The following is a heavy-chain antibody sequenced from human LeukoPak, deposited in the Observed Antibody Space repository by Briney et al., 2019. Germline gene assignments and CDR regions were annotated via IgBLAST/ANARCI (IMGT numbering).Heavy chain of an antibody. CDR2: IWYDGSKR. CDR1: GFTFNNYG. J-gene: IGHJ3*02. Sequence: GGSLRLSCVASGFTFNNYGMHWVHQAPGKGLEWVAIIWYDGSKRYYADSVKGRFTISRDNSKNTLYLQMNSLRAEDTAVYYCAKDYYDSSGYYENDAFDIWGQGTMVTVSS. D-gene: IGHD3-22*01. V-gene: IGHV3-33*06. CDR3: AKDYYDSSGYYENDAFDI.